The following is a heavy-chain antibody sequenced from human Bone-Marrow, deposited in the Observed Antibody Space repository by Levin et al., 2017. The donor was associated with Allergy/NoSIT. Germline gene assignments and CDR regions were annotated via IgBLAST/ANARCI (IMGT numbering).Heavy chain of an antibody. CDR1: GYTFTSYA. J-gene: IGHJ6*02. Sequence: GESLKISCKASGYTFTSYAMHWVRQAPGQRLEWMGWINAGNGNTKYSQKFQGRVTITRDTSASTAYMELSSLRSEDTAVYYCARDNRSFAPKLPGTGSSWPYYYYGMDVWGQGTTVTVSS. CDR2: INAGNGNT. CDR3: ARDNRSFAPKLPGTGSSWPYYYYGMDV. D-gene: IGHD6-13*01. V-gene: IGHV1-3*01.